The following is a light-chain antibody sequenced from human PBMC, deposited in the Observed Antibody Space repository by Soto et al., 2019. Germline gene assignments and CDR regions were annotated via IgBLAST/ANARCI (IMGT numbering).Light chain of an antibody. J-gene: IGLJ2*01. CDR2: EVR. CDR1: SSDVGGYKY. Sequence: QSALTQPASVSGSPGQSITISCTGTSSDVGGYKYVSWYQQNPGKAPKLMIYEVRNRPSGVSNRFYGSKSGNTASLTISGLQAEDEADYYCSSYRISSTPYVVFGGGTKVTVL. V-gene: IGLV2-14*01. CDR3: SSYRISSTPYVV.